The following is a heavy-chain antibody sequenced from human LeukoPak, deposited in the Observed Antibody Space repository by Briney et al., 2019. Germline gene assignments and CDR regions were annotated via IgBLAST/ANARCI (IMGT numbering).Heavy chain of an antibody. CDR2: INHSGST. V-gene: IGHV4-34*01. CDR3: ARLNRRITIFGVVKNKGYYFDY. D-gene: IGHD3-3*01. J-gene: IGHJ4*02. Sequence: SETLSLTCAVYGGSFSGYYWGWIRQPPGKGLEWIGEINHSGSTNYNPSLKSRVTISVDTSKNQFSLKLSSVTAADTAVYYCARLNRRITIFGVVKNKGYYFDYWGQGTLVTVSS. CDR1: GGSFSGYY.